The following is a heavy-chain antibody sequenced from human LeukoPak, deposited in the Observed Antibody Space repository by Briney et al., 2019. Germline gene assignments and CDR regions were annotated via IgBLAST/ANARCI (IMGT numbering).Heavy chain of an antibody. CDR1: GFTFRTYG. J-gene: IGHJ1*01. CDR3: ANGGGYFLH. Sequence: GRSLRLSCVASGFTFRTYGMHWVRQAPGKGLEWVAFIRFDGNTEEYADSVEGRFTVSRDNAKNTLYLQMDTLRPEDTALYYCANGGGYFLHWGQGTLVTVAS. V-gene: IGHV3-30*02. D-gene: IGHD3-16*01. CDR2: IRFDGNTE.